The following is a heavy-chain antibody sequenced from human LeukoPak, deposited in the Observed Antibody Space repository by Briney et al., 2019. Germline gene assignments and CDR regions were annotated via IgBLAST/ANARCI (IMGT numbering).Heavy chain of an antibody. CDR2: ISSSGSTI. CDR1: GFTFSSYE. CDR3: ARPSCRSYNAFDI. Sequence: GGSLRLSCAASGFTFSSYEMNWVRQAPGKGLEWVSYISSSGSTIYYADSVKGRFTISRDNAKNSLYLQMNSLRAEDTAVYYCARPSCRSYNAFDIWGQGTMVTVSS. D-gene: IGHD1-26*01. V-gene: IGHV3-48*03. J-gene: IGHJ3*02.